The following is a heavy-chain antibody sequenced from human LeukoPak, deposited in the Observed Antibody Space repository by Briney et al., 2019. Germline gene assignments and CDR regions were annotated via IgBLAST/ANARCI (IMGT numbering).Heavy chain of an antibody. V-gene: IGHV1-18*01. J-gene: IGHJ6*03. Sequence: ASVKVSCKASGYTFTSYGISWVRQAPGQGLEWMGWISAYNDNTNYAQKLQGRVTMTTNTSTSTAYMELSSLRSEDTAVYYCARVYSGSYKVIYYYYYMDVWGKGTTVTVSS. CDR3: ARVYSGSYKVIYYYYYMDV. CDR2: ISAYNDNT. D-gene: IGHD1-26*01. CDR1: GYTFTSYG.